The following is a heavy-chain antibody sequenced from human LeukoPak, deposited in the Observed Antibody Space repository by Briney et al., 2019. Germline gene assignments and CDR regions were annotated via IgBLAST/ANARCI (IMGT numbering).Heavy chain of an antibody. J-gene: IGHJ4*02. CDR1: GFTFDDYA. V-gene: IGHV3-9*01. CDR2: ISWNSGSI. CDR3: AGYCRGGSCTTFDY. Sequence: GGSLRLSCAASGFTFDDYAMHWVRQAPGKGLEWVSGISWNSGSIGYADSVKGRFTISRDNAKNSLYLQMNSLRAEDTALYYCAGYCRGGSCTTFDYWGQGTLVTVSS. D-gene: IGHD2-15*01.